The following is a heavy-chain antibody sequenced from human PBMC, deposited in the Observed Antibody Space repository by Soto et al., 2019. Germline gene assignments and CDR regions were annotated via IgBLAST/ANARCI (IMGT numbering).Heavy chain of an antibody. CDR2: IHHSGAT. Sequence: QVRLQESGPGLVKPSGTLSLTCLVSGGSMSSPNWWTWVRQAPVKGLEWLAEIHHSGATSYSPSLKSPALISIDKSNKQFSLQLPSVTAAATAVYYCATCSTYNYVSGAMWDSLGRGALVSVS. CDR3: ATCSTYNYVSGAMWDS. J-gene: IGHJ4*03. D-gene: IGHD3-10*02. CDR1: GGSMSSPNW. V-gene: IGHV4-4*02.